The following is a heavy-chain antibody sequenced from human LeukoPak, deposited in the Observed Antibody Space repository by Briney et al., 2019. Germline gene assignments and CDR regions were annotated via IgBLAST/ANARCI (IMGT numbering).Heavy chain of an antibody. CDR1: GFTFSNAW. V-gene: IGHV3-15*01. D-gene: IGHD3-22*01. CDR3: TTVSNWHYDSRGYVDY. Sequence: PGGSLRLSCAASGFTFSNAWMSWVRQAPGKGLEWVGRINSKTDGGTTDYAAPVKGRFTISRDDSKNTLYLQMNSLKTEDTAVYYCTTVSNWHYDSRGYVDYWGQGTLVTVSS. J-gene: IGHJ4*02. CDR2: INSKTDGGTT.